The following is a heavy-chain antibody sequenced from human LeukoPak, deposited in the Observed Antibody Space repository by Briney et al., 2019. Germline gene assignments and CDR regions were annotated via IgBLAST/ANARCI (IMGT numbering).Heavy chain of an antibody. V-gene: IGHV4-31*11. CDR2: IYYSGST. Sequence: KPSETLSLTGAVYGGSFSGYYWSWIRQHPGKGLEWIGYIYYSGSTYYNPSLKSRVTISVDTSKNQFSLKLSSVTAADTAVYYCAGSGEPYFDYWGQGTLVTVSS. CDR1: GGSFSGYY. J-gene: IGHJ4*02. D-gene: IGHD6-25*01. CDR3: AGSGEPYFDY.